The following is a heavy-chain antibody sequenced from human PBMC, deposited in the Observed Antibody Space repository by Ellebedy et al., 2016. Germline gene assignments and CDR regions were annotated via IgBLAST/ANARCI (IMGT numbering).Heavy chain of an antibody. D-gene: IGHD4-17*01. CDR1: GFTFSNYV. CDR3: YYGHYSAS. CDR2: ISAGGDIT. J-gene: IGHJ4*02. V-gene: IGHV3-23*01. Sequence: GESLKISXTASGFTFSNYVMSWVRQAPGGGLEWVSTISAGGDITFSTDSVKGRFTISRDNSRDTLYLQMNSLRAEDTAVYYCYYGHYSASWGQGTLVTVSS.